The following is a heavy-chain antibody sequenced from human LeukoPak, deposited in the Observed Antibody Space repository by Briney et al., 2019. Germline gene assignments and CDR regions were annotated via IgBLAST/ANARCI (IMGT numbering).Heavy chain of an antibody. J-gene: IGHJ3*01. Sequence: GGSLRLSCAASGFTVSIYSMSWVRPAPGNGLEWVSSIRGSGASSFYADSVMGRFAMSRDNSKSTLYLQMNSLRVGDTAVYYCGRDPNGDYVGAFDFGGQGTLVTVSS. CDR1: GFTVSIYS. CDR3: GRDPNGDYVGAFDF. V-gene: IGHV3-23*01. D-gene: IGHD4-17*01. CDR2: IRGSGASS.